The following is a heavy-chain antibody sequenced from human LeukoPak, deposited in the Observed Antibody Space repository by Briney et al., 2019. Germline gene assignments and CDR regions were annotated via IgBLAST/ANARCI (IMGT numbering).Heavy chain of an antibody. CDR2: IYYSGST. CDR3: ARLDHQRWLYNWFDP. D-gene: IGHD5-24*01. V-gene: IGHV4-39*01. Sequence: PSETLSLTCTVSGGSISSSSYYWGWIRQPPGKGLEWIGSIYYSGSTYYNPSLKSRVTISVDTSKNQFSLKLSSVTAADTAVYYCARLDHQRWLYNWFDPWGRGTLVTVSS. J-gene: IGHJ5*02. CDR1: GGSISSSSYY.